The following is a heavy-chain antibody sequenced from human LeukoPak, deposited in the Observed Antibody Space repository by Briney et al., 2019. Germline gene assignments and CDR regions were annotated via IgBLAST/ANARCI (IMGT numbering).Heavy chain of an antibody. V-gene: IGHV3-21*01. D-gene: IGHD3-3*01. Sequence: GGSLRLSCAASGFTFSSYSMNWVRQAPGKGLEWVSSISSSSSYIYYADSVKGRLTISRDNAKNSLYLQMNSLRAEDTAVYYCARDLPHYDFWSGYSYGMDVWGQGTTVTVSS. CDR1: GFTFSSYS. CDR2: ISSSSSYI. CDR3: ARDLPHYDFWSGYSYGMDV. J-gene: IGHJ6*02.